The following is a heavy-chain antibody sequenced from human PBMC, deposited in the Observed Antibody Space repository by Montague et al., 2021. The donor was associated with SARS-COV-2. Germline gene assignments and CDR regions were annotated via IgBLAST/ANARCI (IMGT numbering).Heavy chain of an antibody. V-gene: IGHV6-1*01. CDR2: TYYRSKWYN. D-gene: IGHD3-10*01. Sequence: VSPGASLSSDSLSWHWIRQSPSRGLEWLASTYYRSKWYNDSAPSVSGRATVKPDTSRNQFSLHLDSVTPEDTGVYYCVRDTGSAQAGFDAWGQGTLVTVSS. J-gene: IGHJ4*02. CDR1: GASLSSDSLS. CDR3: VRDTGSAQAGFDA.